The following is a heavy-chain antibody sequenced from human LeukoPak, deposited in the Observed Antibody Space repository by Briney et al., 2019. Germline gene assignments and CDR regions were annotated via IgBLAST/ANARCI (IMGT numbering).Heavy chain of an antibody. CDR1: GGSISSSSYY. D-gene: IGHD6-13*01. CDR2: IYYSGST. J-gene: IGHJ4*02. Sequence: SETLSLTCTVSGGSISSSSYYWGWIRQPPGKGLEWIGSIYYSGSTYYNPSLKSRVTISVDTSKNHFSLKLSSVTAADTAVYYCARLGGVAAYFDYWGQGTLVTVSS. CDR3: ARLGGVAAYFDY. V-gene: IGHV4-39*02.